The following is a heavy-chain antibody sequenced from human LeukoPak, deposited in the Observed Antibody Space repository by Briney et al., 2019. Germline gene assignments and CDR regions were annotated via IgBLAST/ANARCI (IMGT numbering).Heavy chain of an antibody. J-gene: IGHJ6*03. Sequence: ASVKVSCKASGYTFTSYGTSWVRQAPGQGLEWMGWISAYNGNTNYAQKLQGRVTMTTDTSTSTAYMELRGLRSDDTAVYYCAREKVEHYYYYYYMDVWGKGTTVTVSS. CDR3: AREKVEHYYYYYYMDV. CDR2: ISAYNGNT. D-gene: IGHD1-1*01. CDR1: GYTFTSYG. V-gene: IGHV1-18*01.